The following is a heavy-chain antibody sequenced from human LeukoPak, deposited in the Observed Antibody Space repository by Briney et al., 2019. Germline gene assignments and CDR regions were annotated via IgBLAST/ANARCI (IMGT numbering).Heavy chain of an antibody. D-gene: IGHD5-24*01. V-gene: IGHV3-66*02. Sequence: GGSLRLSCAASGFTVSSNYMSWVRQAPGKGLEWVSVIYSGGSTYYADSVKGRFTISRDNSKNTLYLQMNSLRAEDTAVYYCARAPRDGYNSDYFDYWGQGTLATVSS. CDR1: GFTVSSNY. J-gene: IGHJ4*02. CDR2: IYSGGST. CDR3: ARAPRDGYNSDYFDY.